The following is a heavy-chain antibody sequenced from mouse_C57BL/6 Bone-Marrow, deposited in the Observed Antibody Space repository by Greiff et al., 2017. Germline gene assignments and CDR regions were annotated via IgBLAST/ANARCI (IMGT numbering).Heavy chain of an antibody. Sequence: VQLQQSGAELVMPGASVKLSCKASGYTFTSYWMHWVKQRPGQGLEWIGVIDPSDCHINYNQKFKGKSTLAVDKSSSTAYMQRSSLTSEDSAVYYCAKDTSYFDYWGQGTTVTVSS. CDR1: GYTFTSYW. D-gene: IGHD2-10*02. CDR3: AKDTSYFDY. CDR2: IDPSDCHI. J-gene: IGHJ2*01. V-gene: IGHV1-69*01.